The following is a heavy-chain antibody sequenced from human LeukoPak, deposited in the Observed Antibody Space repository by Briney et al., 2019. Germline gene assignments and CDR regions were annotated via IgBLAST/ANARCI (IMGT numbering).Heavy chain of an antibody. CDR2: IRYDGSNK. CDR3: AKDPMVRVPQGNWFDP. CDR1: GFTFSSYG. D-gene: IGHD3-10*01. J-gene: IGHJ5*02. Sequence: GGSLRLSCAASGFTFSSYGMHWVRQAPGKGLEWVAFIRYDGSNKYYADSVKGRFTISRDNSKNTLYLQMNSLRAEDTAVYYCAKDPMVRVPQGNWFDPWGQGTLVTVSS. V-gene: IGHV3-30*02.